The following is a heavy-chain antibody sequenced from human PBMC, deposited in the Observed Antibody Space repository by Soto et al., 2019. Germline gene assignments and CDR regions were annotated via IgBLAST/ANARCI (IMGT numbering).Heavy chain of an antibody. Sequence: TSETLSLTCAVYGGSFSGYYWSWIRQPPGKGLEWIGEINHSGSTNYNPSLKSRVTISVDTSKNQFSLKLSSVTAADTAVYYCARDKPYFWSGYYTPHYYYYGMDVWAQGTTVT. V-gene: IGHV4-34*01. CDR2: INHSGST. CDR1: GGSFSGYY. CDR3: ARDKPYFWSGYYTPHYYYYGMDV. J-gene: IGHJ6*02. D-gene: IGHD3-3*01.